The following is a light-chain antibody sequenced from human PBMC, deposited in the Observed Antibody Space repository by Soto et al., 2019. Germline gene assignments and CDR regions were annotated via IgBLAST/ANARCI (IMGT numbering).Light chain of an antibody. J-gene: IGLJ2*01. CDR3: QSYDSSPF. Sequence: QSVLTQPPSVSGAPGQRVTISCTGSSSNIGAGYDVHWYQQLPGTAPKLLIYGNSNRPSGVPDRFSGSKSGTSASLAITGLQADDEADYYCQSYDSSPFFGGGTKLTVL. CDR1: SSNIGAGYD. V-gene: IGLV1-40*01. CDR2: GNS.